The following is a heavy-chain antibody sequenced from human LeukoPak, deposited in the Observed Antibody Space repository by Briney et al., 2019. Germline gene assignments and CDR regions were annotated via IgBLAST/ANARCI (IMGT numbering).Heavy chain of an antibody. D-gene: IGHD5-24*01. Sequence: GGSLRLSCSASGFTFSSSWMHWVRQAPGKGLVWVSRINSDGNNRNYADSVKGRFTISRDNAKNALYLQMDNLRGEDAAVYYCARPQDGYNGFDCWGQGTLVTVSS. J-gene: IGHJ4*02. V-gene: IGHV3-74*01. CDR3: ARPQDGYNGFDC. CDR1: GFTFSSSW. CDR2: INSDGNNR.